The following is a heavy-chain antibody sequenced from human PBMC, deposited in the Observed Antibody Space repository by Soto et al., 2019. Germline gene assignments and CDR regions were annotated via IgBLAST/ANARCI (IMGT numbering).Heavy chain of an antibody. D-gene: IGHD3-10*01. Sequence: PGGSLRLSCAASGFTFSNAWMSWVRQAPGKGLEWVGRIKSKTDGGTTDYAAPVKGRFTISRDDSKNTLYLQMNSLKTEDTAVYYCTTEVLLWFGEFLWGQGTTVTVSS. V-gene: IGHV3-15*01. CDR1: GFTFSNAW. CDR3: TTEVLLWFGEFL. J-gene: IGHJ6*02. CDR2: IKSKTDGGTT.